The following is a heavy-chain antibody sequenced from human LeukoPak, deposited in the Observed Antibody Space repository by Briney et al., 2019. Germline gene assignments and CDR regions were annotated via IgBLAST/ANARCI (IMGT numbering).Heavy chain of an antibody. CDR3: ARLLAGCPGGRCRAHFDY. V-gene: IGHV4-59*01. CDR1: GDSINSNY. J-gene: IGHJ4*02. CDR2: IYYGGST. Sequence: SETLSLTCSVSGDSINSNYWSWMRQPPGKGLEWIGYIYYGGSTNYNPSLKSRVSMSVDTSMNQFSLNLSSVTAADTAVYHCARLLAGCPGGRCRAHFDYWGQGTLVTVSS. D-gene: IGHD2-15*01.